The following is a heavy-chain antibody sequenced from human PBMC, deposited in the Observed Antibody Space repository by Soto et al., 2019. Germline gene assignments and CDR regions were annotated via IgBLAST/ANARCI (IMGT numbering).Heavy chain of an antibody. Sequence: PSETLSLTCAVYGGSFSGYYWSWIRQPPGKGLEWIGEINHSGSTNYNPSLKSRVTISVDTSKNQFSLKLSSVTAADTAVYYCAKDQASGQGSFDSWGQGTLVTVS. J-gene: IGHJ4*02. D-gene: IGHD2-15*01. CDR2: INHSGST. V-gene: IGHV4-34*01. CDR1: GGSFSGYY. CDR3: AKDQASGQGSFDS.